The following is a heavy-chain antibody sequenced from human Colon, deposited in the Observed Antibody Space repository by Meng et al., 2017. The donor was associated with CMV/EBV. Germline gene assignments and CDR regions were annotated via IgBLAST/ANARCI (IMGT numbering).Heavy chain of an antibody. CDR2: IFHSGAT. CDR1: GGSLIGTNW. J-gene: IGHJ4*02. Sequence: LSLTCVVSGGSLIGTNWWNWGRQPPGGGLEWIGEIFHSGATNYNPSLKSRVTISIDNSKNQFSLKLTSMTAADTAVYFCGDPPAGYWGQGILVTVSS. CDR3: GDPPAGY. V-gene: IGHV4/OR15-8*01.